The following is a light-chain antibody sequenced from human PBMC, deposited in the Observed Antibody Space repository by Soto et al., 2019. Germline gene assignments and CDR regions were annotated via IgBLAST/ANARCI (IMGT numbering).Light chain of an antibody. V-gene: IGKV1-39*01. CDR1: QTVKTF. CDR2: ATS. Sequence: DIPMTQSPSSLSASVGYRVTITCRASQTVKTFLNWYQQKPGKAPKLLIYATSRLQSGVPSRFSGSGSGTDFTLTISSLQAEDFATYYCQQSYTTPLTFGPGTRLEIK. J-gene: IGKJ5*01. CDR3: QQSYTTPLT.